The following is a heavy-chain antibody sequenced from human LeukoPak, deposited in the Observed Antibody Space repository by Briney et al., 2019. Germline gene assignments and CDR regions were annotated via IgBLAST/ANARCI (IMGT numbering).Heavy chain of an antibody. V-gene: IGHV3-7*05. CDR3: ARDKSYGDSEDY. J-gene: IGHJ4*02. CDR2: IKQDGSER. D-gene: IGHD4-17*01. Sequence: PGGSLRLSCAASGFTFSNYWMSWVRQAPGKGLEWVANIKQDGSERYYVGSVKGRFTISRDNARNSLYLQMNSLSAEDTAVYYCARDKSYGDSEDYWGQGTLVTVSS. CDR1: GFTFSNYW.